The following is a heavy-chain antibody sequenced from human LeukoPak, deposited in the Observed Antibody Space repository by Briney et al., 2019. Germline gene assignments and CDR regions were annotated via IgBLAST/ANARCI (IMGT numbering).Heavy chain of an antibody. CDR1: GFTFSSYW. CDR2: VSSDGNST. CDR3: ARGATNTRALDY. Sequence: GGSLRLSCAASGFTFSSYWMHWVRQAPGKGLVWVSRVSSDGNSTNYADSVKGRFTISRDNTNNTLYLQMNSLRAEDTAVYYCARGATNTRALDYWGQGTLVTVSS. J-gene: IGHJ4*02. V-gene: IGHV3-74*01. D-gene: IGHD1/OR15-1a*01.